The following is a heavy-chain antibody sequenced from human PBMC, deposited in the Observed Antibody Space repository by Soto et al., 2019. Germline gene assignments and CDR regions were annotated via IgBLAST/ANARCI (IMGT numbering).Heavy chain of an antibody. CDR1: GYTFTSYY. Sequence: ASLKVSCKASGYTFTSYYMHWVRQAPGQGLEWMGIINPSGGSTSYAQKFQGRVTMTRDTSTSTVYMELSSLRSEDTAVYYCARDLNDCYHSSGYYYGCPAWGQGTLVTVSS. V-gene: IGHV1-46*01. D-gene: IGHD3-22*01. CDR3: ARDLNDCYHSSGYYYGCPA. J-gene: IGHJ5*02. CDR2: INPSGGST.